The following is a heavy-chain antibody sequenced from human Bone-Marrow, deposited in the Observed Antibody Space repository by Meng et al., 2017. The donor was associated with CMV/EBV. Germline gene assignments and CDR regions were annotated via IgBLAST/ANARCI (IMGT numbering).Heavy chain of an antibody. CDR1: GFTFSSYS. Sequence: GFTFSSYSMHWVRQAPGKGLEWVSSISSSSSYIYYADSVKGRFTISRDNAKNSLYLQMNSLRAEDTAVYYCARDRTPGYSYGNFDYWGQGTLVTVSS. CDR2: ISSSSSYI. D-gene: IGHD5-18*01. J-gene: IGHJ4*02. CDR3: ARDRTPGYSYGNFDY. V-gene: IGHV3-21*01.